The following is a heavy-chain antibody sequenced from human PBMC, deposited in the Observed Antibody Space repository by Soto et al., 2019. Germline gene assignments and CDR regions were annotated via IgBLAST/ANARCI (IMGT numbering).Heavy chain of an antibody. CDR3: ARPASGGLVPFDC. V-gene: IGHV4-39*01. Sequence: QLQLQESGPGLVKPSETLSLTCTVSGASVSTSTDYWGWIRQPPGKGLEWIGSIHHSGSTYYNPSLKSRATISVDSSKNQFSLNLNSVTAADTAVYYCARPASGGLVPFDCWGQGTLVTVSS. CDR1: GASVSTSTDY. D-gene: IGHD6-6*01. CDR2: IHHSGST. J-gene: IGHJ4*02.